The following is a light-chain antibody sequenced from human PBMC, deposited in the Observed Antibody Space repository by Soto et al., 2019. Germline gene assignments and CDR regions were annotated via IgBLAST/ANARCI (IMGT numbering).Light chain of an antibody. CDR3: QQCRNWPLT. CDR1: QNVYNN. V-gene: IGKV3-15*01. Sequence: DIVMTQSPATLSVSPGEGATLSCKASQNVYNNLAWYQQRPGQPPRLLISDASTRATGISARFSGSGSGTEFTLTISSLQSEDFAVYFCQQCRNWPLTFGGGTKVEIK. J-gene: IGKJ4*01. CDR2: DAS.